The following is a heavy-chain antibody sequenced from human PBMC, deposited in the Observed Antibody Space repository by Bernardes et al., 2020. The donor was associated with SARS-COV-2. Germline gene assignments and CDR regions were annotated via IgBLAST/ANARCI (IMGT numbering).Heavy chain of an antibody. Sequence: ASVKVSCKASGFILTYFYMHWVRQPHGQGLAWMGRIDSSHGRKNLPQMFQDRVTITRDRSARTAYMELSRLRCEDTGVYYCARGGTMIPSWYYYYYGMDVWGQGTTVTVSS. CDR2: IDSSHGRK. V-gene: IGHV1-3*01. CDR3: ARGGTMIPSWYYYYYGMDV. D-gene: IGHD3-22*01. J-gene: IGHJ6*02. CDR1: GFILTYFY.